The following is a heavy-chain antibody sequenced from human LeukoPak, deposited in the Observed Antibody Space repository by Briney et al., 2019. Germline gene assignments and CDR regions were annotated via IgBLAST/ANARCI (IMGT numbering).Heavy chain of an antibody. V-gene: IGHV1-46*01. CDR1: GYTFTSYY. CDR3: ARPLQTYYYDSSGYYPNWFDP. CDR2: INPSGGST. J-gene: IGHJ5*02. Sequence: GASVKVSCKASGYTFTSYYMHWVRQAPGQGLEWMGIINPSGGSTSYAQKFQGRVTMTRDMSTSTVYMELSSLRSEDTAVYYCARPLQTYYYDSSGYYPNWFDPWGQGTLVTVSS. D-gene: IGHD3-22*01.